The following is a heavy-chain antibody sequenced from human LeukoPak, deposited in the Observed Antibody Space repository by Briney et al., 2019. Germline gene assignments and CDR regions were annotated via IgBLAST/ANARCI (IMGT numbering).Heavy chain of an antibody. V-gene: IGHV1-2*02. Sequence: ASVKVSCKASGFTFTGYYLHWVRQAPGQGLEWMGWISPNSGGTKYAQKFQGRVTMTRDTSISTAYMELSRLRSDDTAVYYCAKDRARVGTMVDGLDVWGQGTMVSVSS. CDR1: GFTFTGYY. CDR3: AKDRARVGTMVDGLDV. CDR2: ISPNSGGT. D-gene: IGHD5-12*01. J-gene: IGHJ3*01.